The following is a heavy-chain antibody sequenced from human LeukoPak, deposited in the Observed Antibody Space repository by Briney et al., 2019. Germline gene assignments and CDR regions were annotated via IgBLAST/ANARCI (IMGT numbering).Heavy chain of an antibody. V-gene: IGHV3-64D*06. J-gene: IGHJ5*02. CDR3: VRTYDENPLGWFDP. CDR2: ISINGGST. CDR1: GTAFRTYT. Sequence: GGSLRLSCSASGTAFRTYTMHWVRQPPGKGLYYVSAISINGGSTYYADSVRGRFTISRDNSKNTLYLQMSSLRPDDTAVYYCVRTYDENPLGWFDPWGQGTLVTVSS. D-gene: IGHD5-12*01.